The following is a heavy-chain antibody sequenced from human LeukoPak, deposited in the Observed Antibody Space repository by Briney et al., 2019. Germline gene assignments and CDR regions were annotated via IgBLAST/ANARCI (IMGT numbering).Heavy chain of an antibody. Sequence: GASVKVSCKASGYTFTSYGISWVRQAPGQGLEWMGWISAYNGNTNYAQRLQGRVTMTTDTSTSTAYMELRSLRSDDTAVYYCARIHSVAGALDYYYYYMDVWGKGTTVTVSS. CDR1: GYTFTSYG. CDR3: ARIHSVAGALDYYYYYMDV. D-gene: IGHD6-19*01. CDR2: ISAYNGNT. V-gene: IGHV1-18*01. J-gene: IGHJ6*03.